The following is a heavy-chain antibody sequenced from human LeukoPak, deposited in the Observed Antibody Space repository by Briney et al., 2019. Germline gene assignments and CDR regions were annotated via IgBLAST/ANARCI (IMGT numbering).Heavy chain of an antibody. CDR1: GFTLSNYW. D-gene: IGHD3-22*01. Sequence: GGSLRLSCAASGFTLSNYWMYWVRQAPGKGLVWVSRINSDGRRTTYADPVKGRFTISRDNAKNTLYLQMNSLRAEDTAVYYCAKGQVYDSRFADYWGQGTLVTVSS. CDR3: AKGQVYDSRFADY. V-gene: IGHV3-74*01. J-gene: IGHJ4*02. CDR2: INSDGRRT.